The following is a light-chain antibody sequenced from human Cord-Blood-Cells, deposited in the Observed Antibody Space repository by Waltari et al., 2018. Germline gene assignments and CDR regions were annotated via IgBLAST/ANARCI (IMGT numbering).Light chain of an antibody. Sequence: DIVMTQSPATLSVSPGESATLPCRASQSVSSNLALYQQKPGQAPRHLIYGASTRANAIPARFSGRGSGTEFTLTISSLQSEDFAVYYCQQYNNWAPLTFGGGTKVEIK. CDR2: GAS. J-gene: IGKJ4*01. CDR1: QSVSSN. CDR3: QQYNNWAPLT. V-gene: IGKV3-15*01.